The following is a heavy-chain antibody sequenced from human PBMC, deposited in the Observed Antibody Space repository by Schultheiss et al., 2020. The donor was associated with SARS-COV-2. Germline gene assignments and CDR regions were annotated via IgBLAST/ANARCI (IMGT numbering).Heavy chain of an antibody. CDR3: ARGQYSSSWYSNWFDP. J-gene: IGHJ5*02. CDR2: TYYRSKWYD. Sequence: SETLSLTCAISGDSVSSNSATWNWIRQSPSRGLEWLGRTYYRSKWYDNYAVSVKSRITINADTSKNQFSLQLNSVTPEDTAVYYCARGQYSSSWYSNWFDPWGQGTLVTVSS. V-gene: IGHV6-1*01. CDR1: GDSVSSNSAT. D-gene: IGHD6-13*01.